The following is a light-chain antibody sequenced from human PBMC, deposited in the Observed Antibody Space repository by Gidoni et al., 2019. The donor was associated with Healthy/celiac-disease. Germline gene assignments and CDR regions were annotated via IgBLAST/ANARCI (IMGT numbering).Light chain of an antibody. CDR2: QDS. Sequence: SYELTQPPSVSVSPGQTASITCSGDKLGDKYACWYQQKPGQSPVLVIYQDSKRPSGIPERFSGSNSGNTATLTISGTQAMDEADYYCQEWDSSAVVFGGGTKLTVI. J-gene: IGLJ2*01. V-gene: IGLV3-1*01. CDR1: KLGDKY. CDR3: QEWDSSAVV.